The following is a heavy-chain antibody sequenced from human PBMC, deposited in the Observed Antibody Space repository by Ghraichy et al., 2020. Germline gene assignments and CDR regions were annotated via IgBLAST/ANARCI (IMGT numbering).Heavy chain of an antibody. Sequence: GGSLRLSCAASGFTFSSYSMNWVRQAPGKGLEWVSYISSSSSTIYYADSVKDRFTISRDNAKNSLYLQMNSLRDEDTAVYYCARCSGSSGYDDYYGMDVWGQGTTVTVSS. CDR2: ISSSSSTI. J-gene: IGHJ6*02. V-gene: IGHV3-48*02. CDR1: GFTFSSYS. D-gene: IGHD3-22*01. CDR3: ARCSGSSGYDDYYGMDV.